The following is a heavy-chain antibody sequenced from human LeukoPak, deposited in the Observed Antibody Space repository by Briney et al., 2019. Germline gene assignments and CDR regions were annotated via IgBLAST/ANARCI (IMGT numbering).Heavy chain of an antibody. CDR3: ARDRSDGDNWYAGSH. CDR2: ISGSGGGT. V-gene: IGHV3-23*01. CDR1: GFTFSTYA. J-gene: IGHJ4*02. D-gene: IGHD5-24*01. Sequence: GGSLRLSCAASGFTFSTYAMSWVRQAPGKGLEWVSGISGSGGGTYYADSVKGRFTISRDNSKNTLYLQMNSLRAEDTAIYYCARDRSDGDNWYAGSHWGQGTVVTVSS.